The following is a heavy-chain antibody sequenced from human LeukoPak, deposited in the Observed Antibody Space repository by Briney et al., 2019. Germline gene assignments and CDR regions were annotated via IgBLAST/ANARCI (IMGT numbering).Heavy chain of an antibody. CDR2: INHSGST. CDR3: ARHYGP. J-gene: IGHJ5*02. CDR1: DGSFSGYF. D-gene: IGHD3-16*01. Sequence: SETLSLTCAVYDGSFSGYFWSWIRQPPGKGLEWIGEINHSGSTNYNPSLKSRVILSVGTSNNQFSLKLNSVTAADTAVYYCARHYGPWGQGTLVTVSS. V-gene: IGHV4-34*01.